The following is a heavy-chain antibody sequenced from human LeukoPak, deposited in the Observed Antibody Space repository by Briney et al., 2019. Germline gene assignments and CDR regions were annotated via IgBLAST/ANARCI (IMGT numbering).Heavy chain of an antibody. D-gene: IGHD3-22*01. CDR1: GGSISPYY. V-gene: IGHV4-59*08. CDR3: ARSSFYDSSGYFLFDY. CDR2: IYYSGSGST. J-gene: IGHJ4*02. Sequence: SETLSLTCTVSGGSISPYYWSWIRQPPGKGLEWIGYIYYSGSGSTNHNPALKSRVTISVDTSKNQFSLTLSSVTAADTAVYYCARSSFYDSSGYFLFDYWGQGTLVTVSS.